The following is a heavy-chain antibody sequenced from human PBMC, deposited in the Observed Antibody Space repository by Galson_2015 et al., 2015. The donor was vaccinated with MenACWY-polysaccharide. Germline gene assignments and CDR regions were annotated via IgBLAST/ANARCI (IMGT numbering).Heavy chain of an antibody. CDR1: GFTFSTYD. D-gene: IGHD5-18*01. J-gene: IGHJ3*02. CDR2: ISGGGAII. V-gene: IGHV3-48*03. Sequence: SLRLSCAASGFTFSTYDMNWVRQSPEKGLQWIAYISGGGAIIHYADSLKGRFTLSRDNAKDSLYLEINSLTAEGTGLYYCARDRGSYDAYDIWGQGTVVTVSS. CDR3: ARDRGSYDAYDI.